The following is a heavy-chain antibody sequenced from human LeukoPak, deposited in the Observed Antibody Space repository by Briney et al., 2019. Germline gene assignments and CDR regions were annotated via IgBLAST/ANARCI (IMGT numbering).Heavy chain of an antibody. J-gene: IGHJ6*03. D-gene: IGHD1-26*01. Sequence: GGSLRLSCAASGFTFDEYAMHCVRQPPGKGLEWVSGISWNSYETGYADSVKGRFTISRDNAKNSLYLQMNSLRAEDMALYYCAKGVGTSYHYHMDVWGKGTTVIVSS. V-gene: IGHV3-9*03. CDR2: ISWNSYET. CDR1: GFTFDEYA. CDR3: AKGVGTSYHYHMDV.